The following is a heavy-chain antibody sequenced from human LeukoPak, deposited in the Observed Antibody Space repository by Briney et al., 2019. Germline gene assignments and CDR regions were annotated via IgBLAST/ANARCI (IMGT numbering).Heavy chain of an antibody. J-gene: IGHJ5*01. Sequence: GESLKISCTGPGYTFTMYWIGWVRQMPGKGLEWMGIIYPADSDTRYSPTVRGQVTISVDKSVNTAYLQWSSLNASDTATYYCARQRGSGWYDFWGQGTLVTVSS. V-gene: IGHV5-51*01. CDR3: ARQRGSGWYDF. CDR1: GYTFTMYW. CDR2: IYPADSDT. D-gene: IGHD6-19*01.